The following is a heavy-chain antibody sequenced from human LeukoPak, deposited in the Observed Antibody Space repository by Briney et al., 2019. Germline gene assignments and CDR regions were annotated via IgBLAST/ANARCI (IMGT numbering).Heavy chain of an antibody. CDR1: GYSISSAYY. Sequence: PSETLSLTCSVSGYSISSAYYWGWIRQPPGKGLEWIGTMYHSGSTNYNPSLKSRVTISVDTSKNQFSLKLSSVTAADTAVYFCARGFRGDNFDYWGQGTLVTVSS. J-gene: IGHJ4*02. CDR3: ARGFRGDNFDY. V-gene: IGHV4-38-2*02. CDR2: MYHSGST. D-gene: IGHD7-27*01.